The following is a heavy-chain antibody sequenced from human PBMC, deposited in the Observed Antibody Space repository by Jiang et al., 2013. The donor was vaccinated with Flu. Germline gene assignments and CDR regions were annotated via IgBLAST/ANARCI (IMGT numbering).Heavy chain of an antibody. V-gene: IGHV4-39*01. CDR3: ARRRYSSGSPFNY. J-gene: IGHJ4*02. CDR2: IYYSGST. Sequence: LLKPSETLSLTCTVSGGSISSSSYYWGWVRQPPGKGLEWIGKIYYSGSTYYNPSLKSRVTISVDTSKNQFSLKLSSVTAADTAVHYCARRRYSSGSPFNYWGQGTLVTVSS. CDR1: GGSISSSSYY. D-gene: IGHD6-19*01.